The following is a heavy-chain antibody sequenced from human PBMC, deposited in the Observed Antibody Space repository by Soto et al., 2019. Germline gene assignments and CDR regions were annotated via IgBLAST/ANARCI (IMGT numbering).Heavy chain of an antibody. Sequence: QITLEDSGPTLVKPTQTLTLTCTFSGFSLSTSEVGVVWIRQPPGKALEWLALIYRDDDKRYSPSLKSRLTXSXXISKNPVVLTMTTMDPVDTATYYCAHHMRGRGGDYWGQGTQVTVSS. D-gene: IGHD3-10*01. V-gene: IGHV2-5*02. CDR3: AHHMRGRGGDY. J-gene: IGHJ4*02. CDR2: IYRDDDK. CDR1: GFSLSTSEVG.